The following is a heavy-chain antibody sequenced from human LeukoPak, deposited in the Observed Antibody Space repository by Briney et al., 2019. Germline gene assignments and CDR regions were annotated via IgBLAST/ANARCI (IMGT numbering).Heavy chain of an antibody. CDR2: IYYSGST. CDR1: GGSISSGGYY. CDR3: AADTRSEWLVGNFDY. V-gene: IGHV4-31*03. D-gene: IGHD6-19*01. Sequence: PSQTLSLTCTVSGGSISSGGYYWSWIRQHPGKGLEWIGYIYYSGSTYYNPSLKSRVTISVDTSKNQFSLKLSSVTAADTAVYYCAADTRSEWLVGNFDYWGQGTLVTVSS. J-gene: IGHJ4*02.